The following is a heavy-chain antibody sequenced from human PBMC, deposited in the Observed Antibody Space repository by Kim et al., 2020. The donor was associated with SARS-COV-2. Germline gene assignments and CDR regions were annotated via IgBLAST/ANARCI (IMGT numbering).Heavy chain of an antibody. D-gene: IGHD6-13*01. V-gene: IGHV3-30*01. CDR3: ARAYSSSLYYFDY. Sequence: YAGSVKGRFTISGDNTKNALYLQMNSLKAEDTAVYCCARAYSSSLYYFDYWGQGTLVTVSS. J-gene: IGHJ4*02.